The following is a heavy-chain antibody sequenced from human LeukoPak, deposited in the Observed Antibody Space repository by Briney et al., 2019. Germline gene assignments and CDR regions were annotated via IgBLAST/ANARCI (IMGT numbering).Heavy chain of an antibody. CDR1: SGSISGYF. Sequence: PSETLSLTCTVSSGSISGYFWSWIRQPPGQGLEWIGYIHSTGSTNYSPSLKSRVTISVDSSNNQFSLKLTPVAAAGTAGYYLSGRPGGSPRGWKNFDYWGQGALVTVSP. V-gene: IGHV4-59*08. CDR2: IHSTGST. J-gene: IGHJ4*02. D-gene: IGHD3-16*01. CDR3: SGRPGGSPRGWKNFDY.